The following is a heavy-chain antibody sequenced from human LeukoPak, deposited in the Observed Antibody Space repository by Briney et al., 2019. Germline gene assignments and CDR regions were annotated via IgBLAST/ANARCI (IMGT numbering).Heavy chain of an antibody. CDR1: GFTFSDYA. Sequence: PGRSLRLSCAASGFTFSDYAMDWVRQAPGKGLEWVAVISYDGSNKYYADSVKGRFTISRDNSKNTLYLQMNSLRAEDTAVYYCAKAFYGGNSFNDSYFDYWGQGTLVTVSS. CDR2: ISYDGSNK. V-gene: IGHV3-30*01. CDR3: AKAFYGGNSFNDSYFDY. D-gene: IGHD4-23*01. J-gene: IGHJ4*02.